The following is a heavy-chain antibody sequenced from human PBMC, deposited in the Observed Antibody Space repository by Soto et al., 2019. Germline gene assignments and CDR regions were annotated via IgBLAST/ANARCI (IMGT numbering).Heavy chain of an antibody. CDR2: IIPIFGTA. V-gene: IGHV1-69*13. CDR3: ARNAGGVYCTNGVCSPFYYGMDV. J-gene: IGHJ6*02. Sequence: ASVKVSCKASGGTFSSYAISWVRQAPGQGLEWMGGIIPIFGTANYAQKFQGRVTITADESTSTAYMELSSLRSEDTAVYYCARNAGGVYCTNGVCSPFYYGMDVWGQGTTVTVSS. CDR1: GGTFSSYA. D-gene: IGHD2-8*01.